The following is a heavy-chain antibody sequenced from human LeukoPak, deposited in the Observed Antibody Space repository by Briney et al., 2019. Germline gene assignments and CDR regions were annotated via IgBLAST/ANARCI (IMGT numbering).Heavy chain of an antibody. Sequence: GGSLRLSCAASGFTFSSYSMSWVPEAPGEGLEWVSSVSRRSSFIFYADSVQGRFTISRDDAKDSLFLQMNSLRAEDTAVYYCARVSDAYDYFFDYWGQGTLVTVSS. CDR1: GFTFSSYS. J-gene: IGHJ4*02. V-gene: IGHV3-21*01. D-gene: IGHD5-12*01. CDR3: ARVSDAYDYFFDY. CDR2: VSRRSSFI.